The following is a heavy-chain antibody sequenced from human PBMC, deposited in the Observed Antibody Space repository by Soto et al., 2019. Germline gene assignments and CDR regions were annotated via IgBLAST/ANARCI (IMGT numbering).Heavy chain of an antibody. Sequence: SETLSLTCTVSGCSISSYYWSWIRQPPGKGLEWIGYIYYSGSTNYNPSLKSRVTISVDTSKNQFSPKLSSVTAADTAVYYCATRIGWVDYYYYMDVWGKGTTVTVSS. CDR1: GCSISSYY. J-gene: IGHJ6*03. CDR2: IYYSGST. CDR3: ATRIGWVDYYYYMDV. V-gene: IGHV4-59*01. D-gene: IGHD3-3*01.